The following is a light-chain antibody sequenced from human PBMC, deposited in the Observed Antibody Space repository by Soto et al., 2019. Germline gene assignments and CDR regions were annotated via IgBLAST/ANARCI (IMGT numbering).Light chain of an antibody. CDR1: QSISNQ. V-gene: IGKV1-39*01. J-gene: IGKJ5*01. CDR3: QQGYRNPIT. Sequence: DIQMTQFPSSLSASVGDRFTITWRTSQSISNQLIWYQQKPGEAPKPLIYTASTLYSGVPSRFIGSGSGTDFTLTISSLQPEDFATYYCQQGYRNPITFGQGTRLEVK. CDR2: TAS.